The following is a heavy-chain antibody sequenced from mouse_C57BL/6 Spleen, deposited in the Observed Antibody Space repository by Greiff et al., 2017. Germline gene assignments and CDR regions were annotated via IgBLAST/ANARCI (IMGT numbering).Heavy chain of an antibody. Sequence: VQLKQSGPELVKPGASVKIPCKASGYTFTDYNMDWVKQSHGKSLEWIGDINPNNGGTIYNQKFKGKATLTVDKSSSTAYMELRSLTSEDTAVYYCARSDGNYLAWFAYWGQGTLVTVSA. CDR2: INPNNGGT. J-gene: IGHJ3*01. D-gene: IGHD2-1*01. CDR3: ARSDGNYLAWFAY. V-gene: IGHV1-18*01. CDR1: GYTFTDYN.